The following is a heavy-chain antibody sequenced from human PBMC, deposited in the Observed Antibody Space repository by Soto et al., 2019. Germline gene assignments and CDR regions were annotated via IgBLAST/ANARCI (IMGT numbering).Heavy chain of an antibody. CDR1: GDSVSSNSAA. Sequence: PSQTLSPTCSISGDSVSSNSAAWNWIRQSPSRGLEWLGRTYYRSKWYNDYAVSVKSRITINPDTSKNQFSLQLNSVTPEDTAVYYCERDRRNYYHYGMDVWAQGTTVTVSS. CDR3: ERDRRNYYHYGMDV. J-gene: IGHJ6*02. CDR2: TYYRSKWYN. V-gene: IGHV6-1*01.